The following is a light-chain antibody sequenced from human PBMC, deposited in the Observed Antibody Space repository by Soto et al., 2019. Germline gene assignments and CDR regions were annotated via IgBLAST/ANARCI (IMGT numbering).Light chain of an antibody. CDR3: QQYYSYPRT. J-gene: IGKJ1*01. CDR2: DAS. CDR1: QSITNR. Sequence: DIQMTQSPSTLSASVGDRITISCRASQSITNRLAWYQQKPGRAPKVLIYDASTLQSGVPSRFSGSGSGTDFTLTISCLQSEDFATYYCQQYYSYPRTFGQGTKV. V-gene: IGKV1-5*01.